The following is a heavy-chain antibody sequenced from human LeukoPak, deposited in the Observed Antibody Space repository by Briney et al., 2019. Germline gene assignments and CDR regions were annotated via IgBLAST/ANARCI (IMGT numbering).Heavy chain of an antibody. CDR2: ISGSGGST. CDR1: GFTFSSYG. J-gene: IGHJ4*02. D-gene: IGHD1-26*01. V-gene: IGHV3-23*01. Sequence: PGRSLRLSCAASGFTFSSYGMHWVRQAPGKGLEWVSAISGSGGSTYYADSVKGRFTISRDNSKNTLYLQMNSLRAEDTAVYYCAKAKWELIDYFDYWGQGTLVTVSS. CDR3: AKAKWELIDYFDY.